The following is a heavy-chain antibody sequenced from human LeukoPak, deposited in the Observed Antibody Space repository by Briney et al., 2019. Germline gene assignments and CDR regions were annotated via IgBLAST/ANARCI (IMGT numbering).Heavy chain of an antibody. V-gene: IGHV1-2*02. D-gene: IGHD6-19*01. Sequence: ASVKVSCKASGYTFTGYYMHWVRQAPGQGLEWMGWINPNSGGTNYAQKFQGRVTMTRDTSISTAYMELSRLRSDDTAVYYCARDEIAVAGGNWFDPWGQGTLVTVSS. CDR1: GYTFTGYY. CDR3: ARDEIAVAGGNWFDP. J-gene: IGHJ5*02. CDR2: INPNSGGT.